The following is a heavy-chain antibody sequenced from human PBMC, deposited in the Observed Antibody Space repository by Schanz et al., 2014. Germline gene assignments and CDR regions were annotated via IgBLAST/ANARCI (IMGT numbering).Heavy chain of an antibody. Sequence: VQLLESGGGLVQPGGSLKLSCSASGFTFRNYALSWVRQAPGKGLEWVAVIYSGGSTFYTDSVKGRFTISRDNSKNTLYLQMNSLIAEDTAVYYCAKCIGWYGRCAFDIWGQGTMVTVSS. V-gene: IGHV3-23*03. J-gene: IGHJ3*02. CDR1: GFTFRNYA. CDR2: IYSGGST. CDR3: AKCIGWYGRCAFDI. D-gene: IGHD6-19*01.